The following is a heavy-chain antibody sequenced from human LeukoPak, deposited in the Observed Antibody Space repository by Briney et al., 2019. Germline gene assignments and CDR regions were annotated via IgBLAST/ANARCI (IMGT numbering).Heavy chain of an antibody. Sequence: SEALSLTCTVSGGAISNDNFYWGWVRQPPGKGLEWVASINYSGTIYYNPSLRSRVSISVDTSRTQFFLRLNSVTAADTAVYYCARLFDSWGQGTLVTVSS. V-gene: IGHV4-39*01. CDR3: ARLFDS. J-gene: IGHJ4*02. CDR1: GGAISNDNFY. CDR2: INYSGTI.